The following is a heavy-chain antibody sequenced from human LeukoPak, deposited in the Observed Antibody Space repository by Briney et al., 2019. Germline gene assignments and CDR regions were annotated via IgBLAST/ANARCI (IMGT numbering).Heavy chain of an antibody. D-gene: IGHD2-21*01. J-gene: IGHJ4*02. CDR3: ASLHCGGGNCYFDY. CDR1: DGSISRYY. CDR2: INYSGST. V-gene: IGHV4-59*01. Sequence: SETLSLTCTVSDGSISRYYWSWIRQPPGQGLEWIEYINYSGSTNYNPSLKSRVSISIDTSKNQFSLKLSSVTAADTAVYYCASLHCGGGNCYFDYWGRGTLVTVSS.